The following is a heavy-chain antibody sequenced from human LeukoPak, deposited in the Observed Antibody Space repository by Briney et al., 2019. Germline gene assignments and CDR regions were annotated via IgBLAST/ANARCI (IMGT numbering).Heavy chain of an antibody. J-gene: IGHJ4*02. D-gene: IGHD3-16*01. CDR2: ISGSGGST. CDR1: GFTFSSYA. V-gene: IGHV3-23*01. Sequence: GGSLRLSCAASGFTFSSYAMSWVRQAPGKGLEWVSAISGSGGSTYHADSVKGRFTISRDNSKNTLYLQMNSLRAEDTAVYYCAKGPGRYLVGEAVNYWGQGTLVTVSS. CDR3: AKGPGRYLVGEAVNY.